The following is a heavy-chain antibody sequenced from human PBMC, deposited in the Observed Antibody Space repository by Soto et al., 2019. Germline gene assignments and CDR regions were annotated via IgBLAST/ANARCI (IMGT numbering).Heavy chain of an antibody. J-gene: IGHJ4*02. Sequence: EVQVLESGGGLVQPGGSLRLSCAATGFTFSDFAMSWVRQAPGKGLEWVSRIYGGGNGPHYADSVKGRVTISRDNSKNELYLQMIRLRADDTAVYDCEKMEGMDPWAYSFDYWGQGTLVTVSS. V-gene: IGHV3-23*01. D-gene: IGHD6-13*01. CDR2: IYGGGNGP. CDR1: GFTFSDFA. CDR3: EKMEGMDPWAYSFDY.